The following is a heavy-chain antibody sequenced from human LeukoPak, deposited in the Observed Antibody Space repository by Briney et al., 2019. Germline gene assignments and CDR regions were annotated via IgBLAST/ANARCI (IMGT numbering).Heavy chain of an antibody. CDR3: ARVPTWIQLWLLGPYYYYGMDV. CDR1: GFTFSSYG. J-gene: IGHJ6*02. D-gene: IGHD5-18*01. V-gene: IGHV3-33*01. CDR2: IWYDGSNK. Sequence: GRSLRLSCAASGFTFSSYGMHWVRQAPGRGLEWVAVIWYDGSNKYYADSVKGRFTIPRDNSKNTLYLQMNSLRAEDTAVYYCARVPTWIQLWLLGPYYYYGMDVWGQGTTVTVSS.